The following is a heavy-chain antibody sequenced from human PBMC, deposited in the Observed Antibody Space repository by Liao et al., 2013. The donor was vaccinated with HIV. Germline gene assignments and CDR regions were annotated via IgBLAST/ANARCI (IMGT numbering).Heavy chain of an antibody. D-gene: IGHD3-9*01. V-gene: IGHV4-59*02. Sequence: QVQLQESGPGLVKPSETLSLKCSVSGGSVSTYQWTWIRQPPGKGLEWIGHVYYSGSTNYNSSLKSRVTISADTSKNQFSLKVTYVTAADTALYYCARYFGSDGFDPWGQGTLVTVSS. CDR1: GGSVSTYQ. J-gene: IGHJ5*02. CDR2: VYYSGST. CDR3: ARYFGSDGFDP.